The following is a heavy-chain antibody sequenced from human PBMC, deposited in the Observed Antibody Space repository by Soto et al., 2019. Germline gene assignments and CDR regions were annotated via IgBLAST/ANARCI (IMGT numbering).Heavy chain of an antibody. V-gene: IGHV5-51*01. CDR2: IYPGDHET. Sequence: GESLKISCQCSGYTFSNFWISWVRQLPGQGLEWMGIIYPGDHETRYSPSFLGKVTISAETSINTAYLQWSSLEASDSAFYFCARSPRSSPYFDFWGQGALATVSS. J-gene: IGHJ4*02. CDR1: GYTFSNFW. D-gene: IGHD6-13*01. CDR3: ARSPRSSPYFDF.